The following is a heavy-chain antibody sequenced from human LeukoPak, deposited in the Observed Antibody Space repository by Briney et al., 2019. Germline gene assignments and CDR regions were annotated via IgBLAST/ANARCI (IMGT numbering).Heavy chain of an antibody. Sequence: ASVKVSCKVSGYTLTELSMHWVRQAPGQGLEWMGIINPSGGSTSYAQKFQGRVTMTRDTSTSTVYMELSSLRSEDTAVYYCARDETGYWGQGTLVTVSS. D-gene: IGHD1-1*01. CDR1: GYTLTELS. J-gene: IGHJ4*02. CDR3: ARDETGY. CDR2: INPSGGST. V-gene: IGHV1-46*01.